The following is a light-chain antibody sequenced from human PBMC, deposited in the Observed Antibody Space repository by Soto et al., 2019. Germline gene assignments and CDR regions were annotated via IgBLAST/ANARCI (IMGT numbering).Light chain of an antibody. J-gene: IGKJ5*01. Sequence: EIVMTQSPSTLSVSPGERDTLSCSASQTISSQLAWYQQKPGQAPRLLIYGASTRATGIPARFSGRGSGTEFTLTISSLQSEDFGIYYCQQYYNWPPITFGQGTRLEI. CDR3: QQYYNWPPIT. CDR1: QTISSQ. V-gene: IGKV3-15*01. CDR2: GAS.